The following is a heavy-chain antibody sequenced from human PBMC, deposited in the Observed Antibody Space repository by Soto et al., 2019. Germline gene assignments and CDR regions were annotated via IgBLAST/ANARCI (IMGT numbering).Heavy chain of an antibody. J-gene: IGHJ6*02. D-gene: IGHD4-17*01. CDR3: AKDGTQSTTVTSYYYYYGMDV. CDR2: ISGSGGST. V-gene: IGHV3-23*01. Sequence: GGSLRLSCAASGFTFSSYAMSWVRQAPGKGLEWVSAISGSGGSTYYADSVKGRFTISRDNSKNTLYLQMNSLRAEDTAVYYCAKDGTQSTTVTSYYYYYGMDVWGQGTTVTVSS. CDR1: GFTFSSYA.